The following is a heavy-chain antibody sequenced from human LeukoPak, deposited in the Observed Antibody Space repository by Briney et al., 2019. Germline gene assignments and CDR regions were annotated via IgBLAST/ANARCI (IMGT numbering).Heavy chain of an antibody. Sequence: VASVKVSCKASGYTFTSYGISWVRQAPGQGLEWMGWISPGNGNTEYSQKFQGRVTITRDTSASTAYMELSSLRSEDTAVYYCAGGSSWYWGQGTLVTVSS. CDR2: ISPGNGNT. V-gene: IGHV1-18*01. CDR3: AGGSSWY. D-gene: IGHD6-13*01. CDR1: GYTFTSYG. J-gene: IGHJ4*02.